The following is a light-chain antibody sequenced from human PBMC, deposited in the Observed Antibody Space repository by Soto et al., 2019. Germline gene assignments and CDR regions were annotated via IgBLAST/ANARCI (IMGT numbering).Light chain of an antibody. J-gene: IGKJ1*01. V-gene: IGKV1-5*01. CDR1: QSIRYW. Sequence: DIQMTQSPSTLSASVGDRVTITCRASQSIRYWVAWYQHKPGTPRKRLRYDASTLESGEPTSFIGSGYEKEYTLTTRSLHPDDFASYYCKKYNSGLRRFGQGVKVDIK. CDR3: KKYNSGLRR. CDR2: DAS.